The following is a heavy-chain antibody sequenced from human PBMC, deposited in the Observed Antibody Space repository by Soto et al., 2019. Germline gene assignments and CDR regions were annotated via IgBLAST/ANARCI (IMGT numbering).Heavy chain of an antibody. CDR1: GYSFTSYW. CDR3: TTTVTTEDYYYYGMDV. V-gene: IGHV5-10-1*01. Sequence: PGESLKISCKGSGYSFTSYWISWVRQMPGKGLEWMGRTDPSDSYTNYSPSFQGHVTISADKSISTAYLQWSSLKASDTAMYYCTTTVTTEDYYYYGMDVWGQGTTVTVSS. CDR2: TDPSDSYT. D-gene: IGHD4-17*01. J-gene: IGHJ6*02.